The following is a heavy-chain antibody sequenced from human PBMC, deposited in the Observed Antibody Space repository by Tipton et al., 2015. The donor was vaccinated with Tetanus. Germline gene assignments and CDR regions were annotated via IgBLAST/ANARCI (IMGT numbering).Heavy chain of an antibody. CDR2: INANSGGT. CDR3: ARDPGYFDSSGYYGYASDM. D-gene: IGHD3-22*01. J-gene: IGHJ3*02. V-gene: IGHV1-2*06. Sequence: QSGPEVKKPGASVKVSCKASGYTFTGYYIHWVRQAPGQGPEWMGRINANSGGTNYAQKFQGRVTMTRDSSIGTAYMELSRLRSDDTAVYYCARDPGYFDSSGYYGYASDMWGQGTMVTVSS. CDR1: GYTFTGYY.